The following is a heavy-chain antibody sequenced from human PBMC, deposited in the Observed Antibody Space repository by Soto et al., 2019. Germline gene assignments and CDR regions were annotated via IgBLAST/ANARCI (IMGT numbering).Heavy chain of an antibody. V-gene: IGHV1-18*04. CDR1: GYTVTSYG. Sequence: PSGKGSSKGSGYTVTSYGISWVRQGTGQGLEWMGWISAYNGNTNYAQKLQGRVTMTTDTSRSPAYMELRSLRDEDTAVNYCARGLRIPIIRVVIPDYYGMDVWGQGTTVTVSS. J-gene: IGHJ6*02. CDR2: ISAYNGNT. CDR3: ARGLRIPIIRVVIPDYYGMDV. D-gene: IGHD3-3*01.